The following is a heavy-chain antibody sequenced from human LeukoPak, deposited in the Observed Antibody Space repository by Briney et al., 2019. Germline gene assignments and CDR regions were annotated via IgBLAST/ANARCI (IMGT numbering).Heavy chain of an antibody. CDR3: ARHVYCGGDCYRSPPDY. V-gene: IGHV4-59*08. Sequence: SETLSLTCTVSGGSISSYYWSWIRQPPGKGLEWIGYIYYSGSTNYNPSLKSRVTISVDTSKNQFSLKLSSVTAADTAVYYCARHVYCGGDCYRSPPDYWGQGTPVTVSS. CDR2: IYYSGST. CDR1: GGSISSYY. J-gene: IGHJ4*02. D-gene: IGHD2-21*02.